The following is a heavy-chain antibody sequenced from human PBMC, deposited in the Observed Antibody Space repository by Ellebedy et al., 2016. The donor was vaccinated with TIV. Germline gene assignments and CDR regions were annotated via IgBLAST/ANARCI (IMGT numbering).Heavy chain of an antibody. CDR3: ARGNRGRDIVVVPAAFDAFDI. J-gene: IGHJ3*02. CDR2: IYHSGST. CDR1: GGSFSGYY. Sequence: SETLSLXXAVYGGSFSGYYWSWIRQPPGKGLEWIGEIYHSGSTNYNPSLKSRVTISVDTSKNQFSLKLSSVTAADTAVYYCARGNRGRDIVVVPAAFDAFDIWGQGTMVTVSS. V-gene: IGHV4-34*01. D-gene: IGHD2-2*01.